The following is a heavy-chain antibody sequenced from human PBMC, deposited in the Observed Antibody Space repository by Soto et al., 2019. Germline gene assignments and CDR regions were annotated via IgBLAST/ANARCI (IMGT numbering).Heavy chain of an antibody. CDR1: GYTFTAYH. CDR3: ARNMDYYYGRGSGNGHGV. V-gene: IGHV1-2*02. D-gene: IGHD3-10*02. J-gene: IGHJ6*02. Sequence: QVRLVQSGAEVKEPGDSVRVSCEASGYTFTAYHIHWVRQAPGQGLEWMGWINPKFGDTGYAQDFQGRVSMTSDMSISTDYMVLSRLTSDDTAIYYCARNMDYYYGRGSGNGHGVWGQGTTVTVFS. CDR2: INPKFGDT.